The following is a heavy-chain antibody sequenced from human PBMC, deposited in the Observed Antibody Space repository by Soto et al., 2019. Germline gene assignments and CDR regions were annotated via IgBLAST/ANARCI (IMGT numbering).Heavy chain of an antibody. Sequence: PGGSLRLSCVAAGFTFSSYGMHWVRQAPGKGLEWLAIIRYDGSNKYYGDSVKGRFTISRDNSKNTLYLEMNSLRAEDTAVYYCARDRTYYGSGSKGMDFWAQGTTVTVSS. V-gene: IGHV3-30*02. CDR3: ARDRTYYGSGSKGMDF. CDR2: IRYDGSNK. CDR1: GFTFSSYG. J-gene: IGHJ6*02. D-gene: IGHD3-10*01.